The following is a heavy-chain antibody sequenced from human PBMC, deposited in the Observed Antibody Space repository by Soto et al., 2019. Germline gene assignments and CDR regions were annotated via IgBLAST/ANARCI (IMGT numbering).Heavy chain of an antibody. D-gene: IGHD2-2*01. Sequence: SLKVSCKASGGTFSIYTISWVRQAPGQGLEWMGRIIPILGIANYAQKFQGRVTITADKSTSTAYMELSSLRSEDTAVYYCARAGDCSSTSCYDSDSPVMSWFDPWGQGTLVTVSS. CDR1: GGTFSIYT. J-gene: IGHJ5*02. CDR3: ARAGDCSSTSCYDSDSPVMSWFDP. CDR2: IIPILGIA. V-gene: IGHV1-69*02.